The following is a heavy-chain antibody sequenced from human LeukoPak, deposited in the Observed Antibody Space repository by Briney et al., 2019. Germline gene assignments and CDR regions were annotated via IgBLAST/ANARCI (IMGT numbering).Heavy chain of an antibody. CDR2: IYYSGST. V-gene: IGHV4-59*01. CDR1: GGSISSYY. Sequence: SETLSLTCTVSGGSISSYYWSWIRQPPGKGLECIGYIYYSGSTNYNPSLKSRVTISVDTSKNQFSLKLSSVSAADTAVYYCARRTYFYDSSGYYFHYWGQGTLVTVSS. CDR3: ARRTYFYDSSGYYFHY. J-gene: IGHJ4*02. D-gene: IGHD3-22*01.